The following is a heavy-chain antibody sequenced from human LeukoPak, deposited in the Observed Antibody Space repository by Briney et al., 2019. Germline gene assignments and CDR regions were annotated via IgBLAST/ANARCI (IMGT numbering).Heavy chain of an antibody. CDR3: ARDRGSGSYRYLGWFDP. CDR1: GGSFSGYY. CDR2: IYYSGST. Sequence: SETLSLTCAVYGGSFSGYYWSWIRQPPGKGLEWIGSIYYSGSTYYNPSLKSRVTTSVDTSKNQFSLKLSSVTAADTAVYYCARDRGSGSYRYLGWFDPWGQGTLVTVSS. D-gene: IGHD3-10*01. V-gene: IGHV4-34*01. J-gene: IGHJ5*02.